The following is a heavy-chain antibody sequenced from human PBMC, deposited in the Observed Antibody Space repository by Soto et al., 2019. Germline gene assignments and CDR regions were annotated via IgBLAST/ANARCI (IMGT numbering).Heavy chain of an antibody. CDR3: AKASGKSYPESRVFDF. CDR1: GFAFNNYA. J-gene: IGHJ4*02. D-gene: IGHD1-26*01. CDR2: ITNDGGDT. Sequence: GGSLRLSCAASGFAFNNYAMTWVRQAPGEGLEWVAVITNDGGDTLHADPVKGRFTIFRDNSKNTLFLQMISLRPEDTAIYYCAKASGKSYPESRVFDFWGQGTRVTVSS. V-gene: IGHV3-23*01.